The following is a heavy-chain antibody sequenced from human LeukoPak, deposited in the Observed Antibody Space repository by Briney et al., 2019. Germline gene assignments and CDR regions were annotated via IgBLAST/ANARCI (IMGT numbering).Heavy chain of an antibody. CDR2: ISGSGIST. D-gene: IGHD3-10*01. V-gene: IGHV3-23*01. CDR3: AKDPHYFGSGTYYKLNWFDP. CDR1: GFTFSTYA. Sequence: GGSLRLSCAASGFTFSTYAMSWVRQAPGKGLEWVSAISGSGISTYYADSVKGRFTMSRDNSENTLYLQMNSLRAEDTAVYYCAKDPHYFGSGTYYKLNWFDPWGQGTLVTVSS. J-gene: IGHJ5*02.